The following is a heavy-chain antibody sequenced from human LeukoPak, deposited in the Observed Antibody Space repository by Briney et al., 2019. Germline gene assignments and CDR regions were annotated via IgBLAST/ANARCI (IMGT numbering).Heavy chain of an antibody. CDR1: GYTFANYW. V-gene: IGHV5-51*01. J-gene: IGHJ4*02. CDR2: IYPGDSDT. CDR3: ARREGGWYLDY. Sequence: GESLKISCQGSGYTFANYWIGWVRQMPGKGLEWMGIIYPGDSDTRYSPSFQGQVTISADKSISTAYLQWSSLKASDTAVYYCARREGGWYLDYWGQGTLVIVSS. D-gene: IGHD6-19*01.